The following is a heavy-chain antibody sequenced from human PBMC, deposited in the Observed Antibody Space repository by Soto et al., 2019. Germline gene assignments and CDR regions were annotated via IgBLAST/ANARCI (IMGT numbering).Heavy chain of an antibody. CDR2: IYPGDSDT. Sequence: PGESLKISCKGSGYSFTSYWIGWVRQMPGKGLEWMGIIYPGDSDTRYSPSFQGQVTISADKSISTAYLQWSSLKASDTAMYYCARGGELTGYSYWYFDLWGRGTLVTVSS. CDR3: ARGGELTGYSYWYFDL. V-gene: IGHV5-51*01. J-gene: IGHJ2*01. CDR1: GYSFTSYW. D-gene: IGHD3-9*01.